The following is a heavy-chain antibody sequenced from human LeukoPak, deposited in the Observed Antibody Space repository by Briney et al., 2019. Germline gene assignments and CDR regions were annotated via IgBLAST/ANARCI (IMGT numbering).Heavy chain of an antibody. CDR1: GFTFDDYA. CDR3: ARPYDNVTGYLDY. J-gene: IGHJ4*02. V-gene: IGHV3-9*01. D-gene: IGHD3-9*01. CDR2: ISWNSGII. Sequence: PGASLRLSCTASGFTFDDYAMHWVRQAPGKGLEWVSGISWNSGIIGSADSVKGRFTISRDNTKNSLYLQMNSLRTEDTAFYYCARPYDNVTGYLDYWGQGTLVTVSS.